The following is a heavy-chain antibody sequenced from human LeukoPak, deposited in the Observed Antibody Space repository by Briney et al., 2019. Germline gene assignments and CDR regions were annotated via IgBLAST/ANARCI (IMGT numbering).Heavy chain of an antibody. D-gene: IGHD2-15*01. CDR2: ISSSSSYI. J-gene: IGHJ4*02. V-gene: IGHV3-21*01. Sequence: GGSLRLSCAASGFTFSSYSMNWVRQAPGKGLEWVSSISSSSSYIYYADSVKGRFTISRDNAKNSLYLQMNSLRAADTAVYYCARSLCYDTGCSFDNWGQGTLVTVSS. CDR3: ARSLCYDTGCSFDN. CDR1: GFTFSSYS.